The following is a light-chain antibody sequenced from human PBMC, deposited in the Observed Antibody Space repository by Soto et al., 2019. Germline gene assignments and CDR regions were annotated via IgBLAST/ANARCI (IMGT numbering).Light chain of an antibody. V-gene: IGKV1-5*03. CDR3: QQYNSYSLT. Sequence: DIQMTQSPSTLSASVGDRVTITCRASQSISSWLAWYQQKPGKAPKLLIYKASSLESGVPSRFSGSGSGTEFTLNISSLQPDDFATHYCQQYNSYSLTFGGGTKVEIK. CDR1: QSISSW. J-gene: IGKJ4*01. CDR2: KAS.